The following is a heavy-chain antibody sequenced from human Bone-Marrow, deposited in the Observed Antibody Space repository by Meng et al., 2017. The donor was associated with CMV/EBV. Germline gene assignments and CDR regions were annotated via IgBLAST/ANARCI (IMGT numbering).Heavy chain of an antibody. D-gene: IGHD6-6*01. Sequence: GESLKISCAASGFTFSSYSMNWVRQAPGKGLEWGSSISSSSSYIYYPDSVKGRFTISRDNAKNSLYLQRNSLRAEDTAVYYCVRGYSSSSDGMDVWGPGTTVTVSS. CDR1: GFTFSSYS. V-gene: IGHV3-21*01. CDR2: ISSSSSYI. CDR3: VRGYSSSSDGMDV. J-gene: IGHJ6*02.